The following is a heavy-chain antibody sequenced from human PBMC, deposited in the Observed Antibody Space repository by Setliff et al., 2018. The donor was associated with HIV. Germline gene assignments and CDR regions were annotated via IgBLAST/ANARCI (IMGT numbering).Heavy chain of an antibody. CDR2: ITTYNGGT. CDR1: GYSFTSYG. V-gene: IGHV1-18*01. D-gene: IGHD1-26*01. CDR3: TRGGYSGAFLDAFDI. J-gene: IGHJ3*02. Sequence: KVSCKASGYSFTSYGLSWVRQAPGQGLGWMGSITTYNGGTNYAQKFQGRVTMTTDTSTSTAYMELRSLRSDDTAVYYCTRGGYSGAFLDAFDIWGQGTMVTVSS.